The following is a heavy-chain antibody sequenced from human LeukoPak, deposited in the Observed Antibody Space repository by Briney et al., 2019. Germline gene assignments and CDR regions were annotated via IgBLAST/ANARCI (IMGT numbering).Heavy chain of an antibody. CDR3: AKRVVYYFDS. CDR2: IGGSGGST. CDR1: GFTFSSYA. V-gene: IGHV3-23*01. D-gene: IGHD2-8*02. Sequence: QSGGSLRLSCAASGFTFSSYAMSWVRQAPGKGLEWVSGIGGSGGSTYYADSVKGRFTISRDNSKNTLYLQMDSLRAEDTAIYYCAKRVVYYFDSWGRGTLVTVSS. J-gene: IGHJ4*02.